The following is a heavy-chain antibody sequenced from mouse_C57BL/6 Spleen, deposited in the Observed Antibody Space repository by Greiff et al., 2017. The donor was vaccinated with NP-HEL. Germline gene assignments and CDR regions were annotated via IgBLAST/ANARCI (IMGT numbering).Heavy chain of an antibody. V-gene: IGHV2-5*01. Sequence: QVHVKQSGPGLVQPSQSLSITCTVSGFSLTSYGVHWVRQSPGKGLEWLGVIWRGGSTDYNAAFMSRLSITKDNSKSQVFFKMNSLQADDTAIYYCAKTSFTTVVDWYFDVWGTGTTVTVSS. CDR2: IWRGGST. CDR3: AKTSFTTVVDWYFDV. CDR1: GFSLTSYG. J-gene: IGHJ1*03. D-gene: IGHD1-1*01.